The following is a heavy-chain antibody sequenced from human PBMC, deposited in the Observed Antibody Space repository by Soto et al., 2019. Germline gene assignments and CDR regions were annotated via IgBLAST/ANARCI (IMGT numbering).Heavy chain of an antibody. V-gene: IGHV1-69*08. Sequence: QVQLVQSGAEVKKPGSSVKVSCKASGGTFSSYTISWVRQAPGQGVEWMGRIIPILGIANYAQKFQGRVTITADKSTSTAYMELSSLRSEDTAVYYCARDPAAPAYHYYMDVWGKGTTVTVSS. CDR3: ARDPAAPAYHYYMDV. CDR1: GGTFSSYT. D-gene: IGHD6-25*01. CDR2: IIPILGIA. J-gene: IGHJ6*03.